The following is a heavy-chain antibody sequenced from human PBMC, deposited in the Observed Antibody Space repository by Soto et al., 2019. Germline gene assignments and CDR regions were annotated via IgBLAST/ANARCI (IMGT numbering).Heavy chain of an antibody. V-gene: IGHV1-18*01. CDR2: ISAYNGNT. Sequence: ASVKVSCKASGYTFTSYGISWVRQAPGQGLEWMGWISAYNGNTNYAQKLQGRVTMTTDTSTSTAYMELRSLRSDDTAVYYCARAYYGSGSYYLFAHYGMDVWGQGTTVTVSS. CDR3: ARAYYGSGSYYLFAHYGMDV. CDR1: GYTFTSYG. J-gene: IGHJ6*02. D-gene: IGHD3-10*01.